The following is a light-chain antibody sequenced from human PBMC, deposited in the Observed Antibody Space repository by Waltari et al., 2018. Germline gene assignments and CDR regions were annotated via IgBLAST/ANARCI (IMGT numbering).Light chain of an antibody. V-gene: IGLV2-23*02. CDR2: EVS. CDR1: SSDVGDYNL. Sequence: QSALTQPASVSASPGQSITISCNGTSSDVGDYNLVPWYPQHPAKAPKLLIFEVSKRPTGVSNRFSASKSGNTASMTISGLQAEDEATYHCCSYAGTNTWVFGGGTKVTVL. CDR3: CSYAGTNTWV. J-gene: IGLJ2*01.